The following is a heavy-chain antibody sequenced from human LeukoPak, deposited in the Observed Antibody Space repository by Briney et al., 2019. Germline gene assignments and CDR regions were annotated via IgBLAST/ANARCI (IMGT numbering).Heavy chain of an antibody. CDR1: GYSISSGYY. CDR3: ARDGATFGGLYYFDY. J-gene: IGHJ4*02. CDR2: IYHSGST. Sequence: SETLSLTCTVSGYSISSGYYWGWIRQPPGKGLEWIGSIYHSGSTYYKPSLKSRVTISVDTSKNQFSLKLSSVTAAHTAVYYCARDGATFGGLYYFDYWGQGTLVTVSS. V-gene: IGHV4-38-2*02. D-gene: IGHD3-16*01.